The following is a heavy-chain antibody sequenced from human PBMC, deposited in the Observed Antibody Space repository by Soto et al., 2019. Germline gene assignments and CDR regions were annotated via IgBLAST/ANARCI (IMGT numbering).Heavy chain of an antibody. CDR2: LNPNGGST. Sequence: QVQLVQSGAEVKKPGASVKVSCKASGYTFTNSYIHWVRQAPGQGLERMALLNPNGGSTNYAQNFQGRVTVTRDTSTSTVYMELTSLTSEDTAVYYCARNLAAGDYWGQGTLVTVSS. D-gene: IGHD6-13*01. J-gene: IGHJ4*02. CDR1: GYTFTNSY. CDR3: ARNLAAGDY. V-gene: IGHV1-46*01.